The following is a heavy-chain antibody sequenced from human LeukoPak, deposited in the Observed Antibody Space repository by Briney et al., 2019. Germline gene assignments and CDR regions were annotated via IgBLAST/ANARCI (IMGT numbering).Heavy chain of an antibody. CDR3: ARGRGYRGSWSNWLDS. D-gene: IGHD6-13*01. CDR1: GLASNCYI. CDR2: ISDDGSRK. V-gene: IGHV3-30*03. Sequence: GSLRLSCSASGLASNCYIAHWVRQPPGKGLAWVAVISDDGSRKYADSVKGRFTISRDNSKNTMFMKINSLTTENTAVYYCARGRGYRGSWSNWLDSWGQGTLVIVSS. J-gene: IGHJ5*01.